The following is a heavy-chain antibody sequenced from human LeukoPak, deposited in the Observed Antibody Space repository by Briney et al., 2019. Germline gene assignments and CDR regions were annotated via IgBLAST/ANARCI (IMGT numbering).Heavy chain of an antibody. J-gene: IGHJ4*02. D-gene: IGHD4-17*01. CDR1: GFTFSSYA. Sequence: GGSLRLSCAASGFTFSSYAMSWVRQAPGKGLEWVSSISNSGDSTYYADSVKGRFTISRDDSENTAYLQMNSLKTEDTAIYYCTRRLMTTVNDYWGQGTLVTVSS. CDR3: TRRLMTTVNDY. V-gene: IGHV3-23*01. CDR2: ISNSGDST.